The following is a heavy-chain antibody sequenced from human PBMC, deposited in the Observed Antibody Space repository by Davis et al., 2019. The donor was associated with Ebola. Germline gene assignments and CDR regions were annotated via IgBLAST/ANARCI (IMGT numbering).Heavy chain of an antibody. CDR2: IYSGGPT. J-gene: IGHJ5*02. V-gene: IGHV3-53*04. CDR3: ARDSCGGGDCYSDR. CDR1: GFTVSSNY. D-gene: IGHD2-21*02. Sequence: PGGSLRLSCAASGFTVSSNYMSWVRQAPGKGLEWVSVIYSGGPTYYADSVKGRFTISRHNSKNTLYLQMNSLRAEDTAVYYCARDSCGGGDCYSDRWGQGTLVTVSS.